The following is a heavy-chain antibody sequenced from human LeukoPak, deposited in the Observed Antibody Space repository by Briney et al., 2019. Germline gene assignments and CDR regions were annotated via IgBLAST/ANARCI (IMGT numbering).Heavy chain of an antibody. CDR1: GFTFSSYS. Sequence: GGSLRLSCAASGFTFSSYSMNWVRQAPGKGLEWVSSISSRSSYIYYADSVKGRFTISRDNAKNSLYLQMNSLRAEDTAMYFCARYRGGGDYDFWGQGTLVTASS. D-gene: IGHD4-17*01. J-gene: IGHJ4*02. CDR2: ISSRSSYI. CDR3: ARYRGGGDYDF. V-gene: IGHV3-21*01.